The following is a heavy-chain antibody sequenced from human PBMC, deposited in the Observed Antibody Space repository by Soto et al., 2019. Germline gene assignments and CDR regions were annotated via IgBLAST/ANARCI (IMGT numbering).Heavy chain of an antibody. CDR3: ARKVLVCDF. CDR1: GYNFTDFS. V-gene: IGHV1-18*01. CDR2: ISPYYGNT. J-gene: IGHJ4*02. Sequence: QVQLLQSGPEVTKPGASVKVSCKTSGYNFTDFSITWVRQDPGQGLEWMGWISPYYGNTKYAEKFQDRVTMTADTSTNTVYLELRTLRSGDTAIYYCARKVLVCDFWGQGALVTVSS. D-gene: IGHD3-16*01.